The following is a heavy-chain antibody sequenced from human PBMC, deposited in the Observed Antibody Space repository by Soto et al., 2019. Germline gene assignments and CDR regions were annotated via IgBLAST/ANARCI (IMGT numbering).Heavy chain of an antibody. V-gene: IGHV5-51*01. Sequence: GESLKISCKGSGYSFTSYWIGWVRQMPGKGLEWMGIIYPGDSDTRYSPSFQGQVTISADKSISTAYLQWSSLKASDTAMYYCARLSGLMGIAWYFDLWGRGTLVTVSS. CDR2: IYPGDSDT. CDR3: ARLSGLMGIAWYFDL. CDR1: GYSFTSYW. J-gene: IGHJ2*01. D-gene: IGHD6-13*01.